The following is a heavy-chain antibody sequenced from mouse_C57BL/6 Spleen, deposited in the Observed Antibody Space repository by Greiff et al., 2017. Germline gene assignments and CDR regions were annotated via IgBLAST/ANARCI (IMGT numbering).Heavy chain of an antibody. Sequence: QVQLQQSGPELVKPGASVKISCKASGYAFSSSWMNWVKQRPGKGLEWIGRIYPGDGDTNYNGKFKGKATLTADKSSSTAYMQLSSLTSEDSAVYFCARQDYGSSHDYWGQGTTLTVSS. J-gene: IGHJ2*01. D-gene: IGHD1-1*01. V-gene: IGHV1-82*01. CDR1: GYAFSSSW. CDR3: ARQDYGSSHDY. CDR2: IYPGDGDT.